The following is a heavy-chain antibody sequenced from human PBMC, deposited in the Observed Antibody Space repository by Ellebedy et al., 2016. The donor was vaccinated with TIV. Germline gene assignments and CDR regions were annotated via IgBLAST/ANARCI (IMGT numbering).Heavy chain of an antibody. Sequence: ASVKVSXKASGYPFTAYYIHWLRQAPGQGLEWMGWINTQFLGTTYEEKFKGRVTMTRDTSTSTAYMELSSLRSDDTAVYFCARSELGWRLGGACDHWGQGSPVTVSS. V-gene: IGHV1-2*02. CDR2: INTQFLGT. CDR1: GYPFTAYY. J-gene: IGHJ4*02. CDR3: ARSELGWRLGGACDH. D-gene: IGHD3-10*01.